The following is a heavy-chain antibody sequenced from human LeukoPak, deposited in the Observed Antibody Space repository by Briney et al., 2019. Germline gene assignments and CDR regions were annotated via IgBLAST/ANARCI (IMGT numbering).Heavy chain of an antibody. CDR2: IYSSSSYI. CDR3: ARWGGDTHNWFDP. D-gene: IGHD3-10*01. CDR1: GFTFSSYS. V-gene: IGHV3-21*01. J-gene: IGHJ5*02. Sequence: GGSLGLSCAASGFTFSSYSMNWVRQAPGKGLEWVSSIYSSSSYIYYADSVKGRFTISRDNAKNSLYLQMNSLRAEDTAVYYCARWGGDTHNWFDPWGQGTLVTVSS.